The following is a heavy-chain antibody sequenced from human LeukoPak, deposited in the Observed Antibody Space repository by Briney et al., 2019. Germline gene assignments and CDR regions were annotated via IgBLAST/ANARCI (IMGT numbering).Heavy chain of an antibody. V-gene: IGHV4-59*01. CDR3: ARDPSGSSGTRFDI. J-gene: IGHJ3*02. CDR1: GGSMSGYY. CDR2: IYSTGST. Sequence: SETLSLTRTVSGGSMSGYYWNWIRQPPGKRLEWIGYIYSTGSTNYNPSFKSRVTISVDTSKNQFSLRLSSVTAADTAVYSCARDPSGSSGTRFDIWGQGTMVTVSS. D-gene: IGHD2-15*01.